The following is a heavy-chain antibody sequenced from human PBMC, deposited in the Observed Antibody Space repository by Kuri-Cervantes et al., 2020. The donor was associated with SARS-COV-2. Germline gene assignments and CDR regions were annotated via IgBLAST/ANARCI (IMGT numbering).Heavy chain of an antibody. D-gene: IGHD3-3*01. Sequence: SETLSLTCTVSGGSISSYYWSWIRQPPGKGLEWIGYITHSGTTNYNPSLKSRLTISLDTSKNRFSLKLSSVTAADTAVYYCARHSDYSSTLLRFLDPQWGFDPWGQGTLVTVSS. V-gene: IGHV4-59*08. CDR2: ITHSGTT. CDR1: GGSISSYY. CDR3: ARHSDYSSTLLRFLDPQWGFDP. J-gene: IGHJ5*02.